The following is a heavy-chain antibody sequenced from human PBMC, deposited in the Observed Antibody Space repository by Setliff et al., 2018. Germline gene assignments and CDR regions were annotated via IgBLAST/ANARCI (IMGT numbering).Heavy chain of an antibody. CDR3: ARDRGGTAIANWFDR. CDR1: GYTFTSYY. CDR2: IIPIFGTA. Sequence: ASVKVSCKASGYTFTSYYMHWVRQAPGQGLEWMGRIIPIFGTANYARKFQGRVTITADKSTSTAYMELSRLRSEDSAVYYCARDRGGTAIANWFDRWGQGTLVTVSS. D-gene: IGHD2-21*01. J-gene: IGHJ5*02. V-gene: IGHV1-69*06.